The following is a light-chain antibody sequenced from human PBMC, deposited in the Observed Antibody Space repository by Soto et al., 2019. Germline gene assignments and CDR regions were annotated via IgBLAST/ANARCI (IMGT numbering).Light chain of an antibody. J-gene: IGLJ1*01. CDR3: CSYAGRRV. V-gene: IGLV2-23*01. Sequence: QSVLTQPASVSGSPGQSITISCTGTSSDVGSYNLVSWYQQHPGKAPKLMIYEGSKRPSGVSNRFSGSKSGNTASLTISGLQAEDEAHYYCCSYAGRRVFGTGTKVTVL. CDR1: SSDVGSYNL. CDR2: EGS.